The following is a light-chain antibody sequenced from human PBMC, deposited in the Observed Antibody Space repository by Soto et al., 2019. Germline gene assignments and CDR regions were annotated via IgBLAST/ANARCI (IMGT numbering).Light chain of an antibody. CDR1: QSVSSR. CDR2: GTS. CDR3: QQYYNWPLT. V-gene: IGKV3D-15*01. Sequence: EIVLTQSPGTLSLSPGERATLSCRASQSVSSRLAWYQQKPGQAPRLLIYGTSSRATGIPARFSGSGSGTEFTLTISSLQSEDFTIYYCQQYYNWPLTFGGGTKVDIK. J-gene: IGKJ4*01.